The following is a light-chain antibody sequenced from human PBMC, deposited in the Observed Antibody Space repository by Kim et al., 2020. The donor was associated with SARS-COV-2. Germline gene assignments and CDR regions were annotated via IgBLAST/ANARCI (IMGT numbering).Light chain of an antibody. CDR3: AAWDDSRNGVV. CDR1: SSNIGSNT. CDR2: RNN. J-gene: IGLJ3*02. V-gene: IGLV1-44*01. Sequence: QSVLTQPASASGTPGQRVTISCSGTSSNIGSNTVNWYQHLHGTAPKHLICRNNHRPSGVPDRFSCSKSGTSASLAISGLQSEDEADYYCAAWDDSRNGVVFGGGTQLTVL.